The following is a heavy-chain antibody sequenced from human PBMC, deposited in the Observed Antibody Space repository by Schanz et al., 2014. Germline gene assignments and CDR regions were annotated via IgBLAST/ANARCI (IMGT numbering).Heavy chain of an antibody. CDR2: MNESHSTI. J-gene: IGHJ4*02. D-gene: IGHD5-18*01. CDR3: AKDAENTAMITDYFDY. V-gene: IGHV3-23*04. CDR1: GLTFTSAW. Sequence: EVQLVESGGGLVKPGGSLRLSCATSGLTFTSAWMSWVRQAPGKGLEWVSAMNESHSTIYYADSVRGRFTISRDNAENTLFLQMNSLRAEDTAVYYCAKDAENTAMITDYFDYWGQGTLVTVSS.